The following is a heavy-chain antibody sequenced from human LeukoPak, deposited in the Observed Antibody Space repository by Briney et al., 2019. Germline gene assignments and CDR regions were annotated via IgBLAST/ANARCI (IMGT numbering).Heavy chain of an antibody. D-gene: IGHD2-15*01. CDR1: GYSISSGYY. V-gene: IGHV4-38-2*01. CDR2: IYHSGGT. Sequence: SETLSLTCAVSGYSISSGYYWGWIRQPPGKGLEWIGSIYHSGGTYYNPSLKSRVTISVDTSKNQFSLKLSSVTAADTAVYYCARPCSGGSCYSVGAFDIWGQGTMVTVSS. J-gene: IGHJ3*02. CDR3: ARPCSGGSCYSVGAFDI.